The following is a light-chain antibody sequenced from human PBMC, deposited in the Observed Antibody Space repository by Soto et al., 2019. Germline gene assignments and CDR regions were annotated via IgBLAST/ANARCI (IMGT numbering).Light chain of an antibody. J-gene: IGKJ5*01. CDR1: QGIDNY. CDR3: QQYGSSSIT. CDR2: AAS. Sequence: DIQMTQSPSAMSASVGDRVTITCRASQGIDNYLAWFQQKPGKVPERLIYAASTLQSGVPSRFSCSGSGTDFTLTISRLEPEDFAVYYCQQYGSSSITFGQGTRLELK. V-gene: IGKV1-17*03.